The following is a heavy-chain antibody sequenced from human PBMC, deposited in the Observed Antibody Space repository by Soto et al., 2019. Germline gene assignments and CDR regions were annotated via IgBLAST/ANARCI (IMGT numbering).Heavy chain of an antibody. V-gene: IGHV4-39*01. J-gene: IGHJ6*02. CDR1: GDSISSSSYY. Sequence: QLQLQESGPVLVKPSETLSLTCTVSGDSISSSSYYWGWIRQPPGKGLEWIGSIYFGGSTFYNPSLKSRVTISVDTSKNQFSLRLSSVTAADTAVYYCSKTDYYYYGMDVWGQGTKVTV. CDR2: IYFGGST. CDR3: SKTDYYYYGMDV.